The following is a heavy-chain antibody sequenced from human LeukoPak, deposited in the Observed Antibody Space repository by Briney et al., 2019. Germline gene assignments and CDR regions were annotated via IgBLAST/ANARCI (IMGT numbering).Heavy chain of an antibody. V-gene: IGHV3-30*18. Sequence: GGSLRLSCAASGFTVSSNYMSWVRQAPGKGLEWVAVISYDGSNKYYADSVKGRFTISRDNSKNTLYLQMNSLRAEDTAVYYCAKGEIAEADYWGQGTLVTVSS. D-gene: IGHD6-19*01. CDR2: ISYDGSNK. J-gene: IGHJ4*02. CDR1: GFTVSSNY. CDR3: AKGEIAEADY.